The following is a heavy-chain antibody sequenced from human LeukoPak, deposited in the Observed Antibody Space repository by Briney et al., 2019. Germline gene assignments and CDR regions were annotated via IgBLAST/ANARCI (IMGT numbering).Heavy chain of an antibody. V-gene: IGHV1-3*01. J-gene: IGHJ4*02. CDR1: GYTFTSYA. D-gene: IGHD3-10*01. CDR3: ARDYYGSGSYYSAY. Sequence: ASVKVSCKASGYTFTSYAMHWVRQAPGQRXXXXXXXNAGNGNTKYSQKFQGRVTITRDTSASTAYVELSSLRSEDTAVYYCARDYYGSGSYYSAYWGQGTLVTVSS. CDR2: XNAGNGNT.